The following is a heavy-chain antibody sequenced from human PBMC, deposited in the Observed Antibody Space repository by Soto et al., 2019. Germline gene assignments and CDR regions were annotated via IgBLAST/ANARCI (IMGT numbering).Heavy chain of an antibody. CDR1: CGCVSSDPYY. Sequence: PXQILSLPRTVGCGCVSSDPYYWNWIRQPPGKGLEWIGSVYYSGTPNYNPSLKSRVTISMDTSYNRLSLKLRSVTAADTAVYYCARDLYLRTGPWGMEVWGQGTTVTVSS. CDR3: ARDLYLRTGPWGMEV. D-gene: IGHD3-9*01. CDR2: VYYSGTP. J-gene: IGHJ6*02. V-gene: IGHV4-61*01.